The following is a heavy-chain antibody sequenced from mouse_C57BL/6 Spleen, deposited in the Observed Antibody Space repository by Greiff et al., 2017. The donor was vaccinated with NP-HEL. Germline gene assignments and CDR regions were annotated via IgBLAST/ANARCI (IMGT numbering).Heavy chain of an antibody. Sequence: QVQLQQPGAELVRPGSSVKLSCKASGYTFTSYWMHWVKQRPIQGLEWIGNIDPSDSETHYNQKFKDKATLTVDKSPSTAYMQLSSLTSEDSAVYYCARRTLNYWYFDVWGTGTTVTVSS. CDR1: GYTFTSYW. CDR3: ARRTLNYWYFDV. CDR2: IDPSDSET. V-gene: IGHV1-52*01. J-gene: IGHJ1*03.